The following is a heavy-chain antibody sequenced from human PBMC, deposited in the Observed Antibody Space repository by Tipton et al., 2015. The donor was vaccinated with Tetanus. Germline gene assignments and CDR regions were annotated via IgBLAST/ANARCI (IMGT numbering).Heavy chain of an antibody. D-gene: IGHD2-15*01. CDR3: AREADCSGGSCFSGAFDN. CDR1: GFIFSSYG. V-gene: IGHV3-33*01. CDR2: SWYDGTDQ. Sequence: SLRLSCAASGFIFSSYGLHWVRQAPGKGLEWVAVSWYDGTDQYYADSVKGRFTLSRDNSKNTLYRQMDSIRAEDTALYYCAREADCSGGSCFSGAFDNWGQGTQVTVSS. J-gene: IGHJ4*02.